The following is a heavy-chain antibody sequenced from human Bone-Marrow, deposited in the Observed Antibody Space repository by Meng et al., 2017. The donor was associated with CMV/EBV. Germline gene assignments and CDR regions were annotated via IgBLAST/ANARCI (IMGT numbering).Heavy chain of an antibody. J-gene: IGHJ5*02. D-gene: IGHD6-19*01. V-gene: IGHV1-46*01. Sequence: QVQLVYAGAWSKKAWASVKVSCRSAGYTFTSYYMHWARQAPGQGLEWMGIINPSGGSTSYAQKFQGRVTMTRDTSTSTVYMELSSLRSEDTAVYYCARSRGYSSGWYLWWFDPWGQGTLVTVSS. CDR2: INPSGGST. CDR1: GYTFTSYY. CDR3: ARSRGYSSGWYLWWFDP.